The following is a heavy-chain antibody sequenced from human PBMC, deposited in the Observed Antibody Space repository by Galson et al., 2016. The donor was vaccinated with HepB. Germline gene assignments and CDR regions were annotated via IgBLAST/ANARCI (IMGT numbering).Heavy chain of an antibody. J-gene: IGHJ4*02. Sequence: PALVKPTQTLTLTCTFSGFSLSTSGMCVSWIRQPPGKALEWLARLRWDDAKYYSTSLQTRLTISKDTSKNQVVLTMTNVDPVDTATYYCAHCRGFGEVFFEYGDQGILVTVSS. CDR1: GFSLSTSGMC. CDR3: AHCRGFGEVFFEY. CDR2: LRWDDAK. V-gene: IGHV2-70*11. D-gene: IGHD3-10*01.